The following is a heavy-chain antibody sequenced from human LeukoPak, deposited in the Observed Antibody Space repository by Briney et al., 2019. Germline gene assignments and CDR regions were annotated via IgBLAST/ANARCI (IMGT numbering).Heavy chain of an antibody. D-gene: IGHD2-15*01. Sequence: PSETLSLTCAVYGGSFSGYYWSWIRQPPGKGLEWIGGINHSGSTNYNPSLKSRVTISVDTSKNQFSLKLSSVTAADTAVYYCARLGWWDSWGQGTLVTVSS. J-gene: IGHJ4*02. V-gene: IGHV4-34*01. CDR1: GGSFSGYY. CDR2: INHSGST. CDR3: ARLGWWDS.